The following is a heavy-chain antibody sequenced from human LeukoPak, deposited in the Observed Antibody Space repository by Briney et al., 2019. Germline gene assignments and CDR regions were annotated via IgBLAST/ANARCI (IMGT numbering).Heavy chain of an antibody. Sequence: GASVKVSCKASGDTFTSYAMHWVRQAPGQRLEWMGWINAGNGNTKYSQKFQGRVTITRDTSASTAYMELSSLRSEDTAVYYCAREVGYSSEGGLDPWGQGTLVTVSS. D-gene: IGHD6-19*01. CDR1: GDTFTSYA. J-gene: IGHJ5*02. CDR2: INAGNGNT. V-gene: IGHV1-3*01. CDR3: AREVGYSSEGGLDP.